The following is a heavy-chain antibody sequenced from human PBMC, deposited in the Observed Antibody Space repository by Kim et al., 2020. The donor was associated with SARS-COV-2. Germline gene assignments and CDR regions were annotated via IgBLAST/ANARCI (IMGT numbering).Heavy chain of an antibody. CDR2: IRSKPDGGTT. J-gene: IGHJ4*02. V-gene: IGHV3-49*04. Sequence: GGSLRLSCTTSGFTFGDFALTWVRQAPGKGLEWVGSIRSKPDGGTTEYAATVKGSFTISSDSSKSVAYLQLNSLTTEAAAMYYCARHACSRNYYFEHWGQGTLVTVSA. D-gene: IGHD3-16*01. CDR3: ARHACSRNYYFEH. CDR1: GFTFGDFA.